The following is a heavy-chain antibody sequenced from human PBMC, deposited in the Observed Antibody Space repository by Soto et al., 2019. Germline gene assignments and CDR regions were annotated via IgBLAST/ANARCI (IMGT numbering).Heavy chain of an antibody. CDR1: GFTFSSQA. D-gene: IGHD3-16*01. J-gene: IGHJ4*02. CDR2: ISGSGGST. V-gene: IGHV3-23*01. Sequence: VGSLRLSCAASGFTFSSQAMSWVRQAPGEGLEWVSAISGSGGSTYYADSVKGRFTISRDNSKNTLYLQMNSLRAEDTAVYYCAGDGGDTLDFWGQGTLVTVSS. CDR3: AGDGGDTLDF.